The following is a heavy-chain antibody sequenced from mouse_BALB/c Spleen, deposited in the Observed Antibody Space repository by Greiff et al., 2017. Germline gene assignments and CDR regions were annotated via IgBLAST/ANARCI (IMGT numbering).Heavy chain of an antibody. J-gene: IGHJ2*01. CDR3: ARGLFLRSDY. D-gene: IGHD1-1*01. V-gene: IGHV1-7*01. CDR1: GYTFTSYW. CDR2: INPSTGYT. Sequence: VQLQQSGAELAKPGASVKMSCKASGYTFTSYWMHWVKQRPGQGLEWIGYINPSTGYTEYNQKFKDKATLTADKSSSTAYMQLSSLTSEDSAVYYCARGLFLRSDYWGQGTTLTVSS.